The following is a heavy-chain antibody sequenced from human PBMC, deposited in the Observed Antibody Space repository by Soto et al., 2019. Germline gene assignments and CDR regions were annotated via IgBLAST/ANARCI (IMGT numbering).Heavy chain of an antibody. CDR1: GFTFSTFA. V-gene: IGHV3-23*01. CDR2: ISSSGDNT. D-gene: IGHD2-21*01. CDR3: AKGRGVLFYFDQ. Sequence: GGSLRLSCAASGFTFSTFAMTWVRQAPGKGLEWVSAISSSGDNTYYADSVKGRFTMSRDNSKSTLYLQMNSLRGDDTAVYHCAKGRGVLFYFDQWGQGNLVTVSS. J-gene: IGHJ4*02.